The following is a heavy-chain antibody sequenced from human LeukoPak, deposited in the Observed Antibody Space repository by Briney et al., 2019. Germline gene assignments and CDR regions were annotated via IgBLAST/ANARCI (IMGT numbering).Heavy chain of an antibody. V-gene: IGHV3-64*01. J-gene: IGHJ3*01. CDR2: ITGNGGST. Sequence: GGSLRLSCETSGFAFNNHLMHWVRQAPGKGLEYVAAITGNGGSTSYATSVKGRFTVSRDNSKNTLFLQMGSLRAEDTAVYYCARLEYCQSTAFPVWGQGTMVTVSS. CDR3: ARLEYCQSTAFPV. CDR1: GFAFNNHL. D-gene: IGHD3-3*01.